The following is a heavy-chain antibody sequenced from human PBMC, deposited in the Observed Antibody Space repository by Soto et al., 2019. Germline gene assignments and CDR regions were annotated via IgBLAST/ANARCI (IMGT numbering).Heavy chain of an antibody. Sequence: GQSLKISCKGSGYIFTSYWIGWVRQMPWKGLECMGRIDPSDSYTNYSPSFQVHVTISADKSISTAYLQWSSLKASETAMYYCASTTWLRSHYYGMDVWGQGTTVTVSS. CDR3: ASTTWLRSHYYGMDV. D-gene: IGHD5-12*01. J-gene: IGHJ6*02. V-gene: IGHV5-10-1*01. CDR2: IDPSDSYT. CDR1: GYIFTSYW.